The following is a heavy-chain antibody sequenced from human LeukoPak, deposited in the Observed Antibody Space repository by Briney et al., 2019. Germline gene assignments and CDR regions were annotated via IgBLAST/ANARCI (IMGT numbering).Heavy chain of an antibody. CDR2: MYSGGTT. CDR1: DGSVNGYY. Sequence: SETLSLTCSVSDGSVNGYYWSWIRQPPGKGLDWIGYMYSGGTTNYSPSLKSRVTISEDMSKNQFSLKLTSVTAADTAVYYCARHSGHSSTNDAFDIWGQGTMVIVSS. CDR3: ARHSGHSSTNDAFDI. D-gene: IGHD6-13*01. V-gene: IGHV4-59*02. J-gene: IGHJ3*02.